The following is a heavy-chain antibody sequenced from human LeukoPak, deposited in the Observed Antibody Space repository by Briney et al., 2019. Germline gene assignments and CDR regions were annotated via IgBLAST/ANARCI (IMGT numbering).Heavy chain of an antibody. V-gene: IGHV4-34*01. Sequence: SETLSLTCAVYGGSFSGYYWSWIRQPPGKGLEWIGSIYYSGSTYYNPSLKSRVTISVDTSKNQFSLKLSSVTAADTAVYYCARHTYSSSWDHLPPKYNWFDPWGQGTLVTVSS. CDR2: IYYSGST. D-gene: IGHD6-13*01. CDR1: GGSFSGYY. CDR3: ARHTYSSSWDHLPPKYNWFDP. J-gene: IGHJ5*02.